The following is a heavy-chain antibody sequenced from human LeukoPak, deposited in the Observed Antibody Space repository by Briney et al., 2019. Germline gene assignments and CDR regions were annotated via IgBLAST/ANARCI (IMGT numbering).Heavy chain of an antibody. CDR1: GGSFSGYY. J-gene: IGHJ6*02. Sequence: SETLSLTCAVYGGSFSGYYWSWIRQPPGKGLEWIGEINHSGSTNYNPSLKSRVTISVDTSKNQSSLKLSSVTAADTAVCYCARGYGLIGVADYDFWSGYPLMDVWGQGTTVTVSS. V-gene: IGHV4-34*01. CDR3: ARGYGLIGVADYDFWSGYPLMDV. D-gene: IGHD3-3*01. CDR2: INHSGST.